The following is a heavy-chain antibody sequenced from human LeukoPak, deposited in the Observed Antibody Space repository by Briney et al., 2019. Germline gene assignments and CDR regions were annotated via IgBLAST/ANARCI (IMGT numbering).Heavy chain of an antibody. CDR2: INHSGST. V-gene: IGHV4-34*01. J-gene: IGHJ4*02. D-gene: IGHD6-19*01. CDR3: ARGRGGYGSGWYRVANY. Sequence: IPSETLSLTCAVYGGSLSGYYWSWIRQPPGKGLEWIGEINHSGSTNYNPSLKSRVTISVDTSKNQFSLKLSSVTAADTAVYYCARGRGGYGSGWYRVANYWGQGTLVTVSS. CDR1: GGSLSGYY.